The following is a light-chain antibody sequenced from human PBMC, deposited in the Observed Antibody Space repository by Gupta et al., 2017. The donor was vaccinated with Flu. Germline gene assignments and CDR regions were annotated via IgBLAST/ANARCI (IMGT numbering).Light chain of an antibody. V-gene: IGLV1-47*02. CDR1: SSNIGSNF. J-gene: IGLJ2*01. CDR2: SNN. Sequence: SVLTQPPSASGTPGQRVTISCSGSSSNIGSNFVYWYQQLPGTAPKLLIYSNNQRPSGVTDRFSGSKSGTSASLAISGRQYEDEAAYYCAAWDDTLNGAFDGGTKLTVL. CDR3: AAWDDTLNGA.